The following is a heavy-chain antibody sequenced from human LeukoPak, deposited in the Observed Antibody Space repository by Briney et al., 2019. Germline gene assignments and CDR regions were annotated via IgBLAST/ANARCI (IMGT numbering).Heavy chain of an antibody. V-gene: IGHV4-59*01. CDR3: ARDYDILTGDSDAFDI. D-gene: IGHD3-9*01. CDR2: IYYSGST. Sequence: SETLSLTCTVSGGSISSYYWSWIRQPPGKGLEWIGYIYYSGSTNYNPSLKSRVTISVDTSKNQFSPKLSSVTAADTAVYYCARDYDILTGDSDAFDIWGQGTMVTVSS. CDR1: GGSISSYY. J-gene: IGHJ3*02.